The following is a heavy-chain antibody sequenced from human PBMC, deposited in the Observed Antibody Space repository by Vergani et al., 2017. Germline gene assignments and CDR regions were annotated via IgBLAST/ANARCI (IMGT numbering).Heavy chain of an antibody. CDR1: GFTFSSYA. J-gene: IGHJ4*02. V-gene: IGHV3-30*07. D-gene: IGHD6-13*01. CDR3: ARVMAYMPYSSSWPTGGLDY. CDR2: ISYDGSNK. Sequence: VQLVESGGGVVQPGRSLRLSCAASGFTFSSYAMHWVRQAPGKGQEWVAVISYDGSNKYYADSVKGRFTISRDNAKNSLYLQMNSLRAEDTAVYYCARVMAYMPYSSSWPTGGLDYWGQGTLVTVSS.